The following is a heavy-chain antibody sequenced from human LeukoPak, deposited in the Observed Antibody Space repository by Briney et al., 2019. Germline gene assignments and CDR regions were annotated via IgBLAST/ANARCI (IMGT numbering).Heavy chain of an antibody. D-gene: IGHD6-6*01. J-gene: IGHJ6*03. CDR2: ISVSGNNT. V-gene: IGHV3-23*01. Sequence: GGSLRLSCAASGFTFRSYGMSWVRQAPGKGLKWVSTISVSGNNTYYADSVKGRFTIPRDNSKNTLYLQMNSLRAEDTAVYYCAGSIAARGYMDVWGKGTTVTVSS. CDR3: AGSIAARGYMDV. CDR1: GFTFRSYG.